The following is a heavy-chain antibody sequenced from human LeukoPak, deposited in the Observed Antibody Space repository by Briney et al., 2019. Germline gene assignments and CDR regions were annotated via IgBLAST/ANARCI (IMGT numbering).Heavy chain of an antibody. V-gene: IGHV1-58*01. D-gene: IGHD2-2*01. J-gene: IGHJ6*04. CDR1: GFTFTSSA. CDR3: AAAVVPAAVYYYYGMDV. Sequence: SVKVSCKASGFTFTSSAVQWVRQARGQRLEWVGWIVVGSGNTNYAQKFQERVTITRDMSTSTAYMELSSLRSEDTAVYYCAAAVVPAAVYYYYGMDVWGKGTTVTVSS. CDR2: IVVGSGNT.